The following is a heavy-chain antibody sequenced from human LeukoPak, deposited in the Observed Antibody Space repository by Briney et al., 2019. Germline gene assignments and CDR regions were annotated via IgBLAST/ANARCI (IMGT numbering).Heavy chain of an antibody. D-gene: IGHD5-12*01. CDR1: GGSFSGYY. J-gene: IGHJ4*02. V-gene: IGHV4-34*01. Sequence: SETLSLTCAVYGGSFSGYYWSWIRQPPGKGLEWIGEINHSGSTNYNPALKSRVTISVDTSKHQFSLKLSSVTAAHTAVYYCDLRADIVATYRHWGQGTLVTVSS. CDR2: INHSGST. CDR3: DLRADIVATYRH.